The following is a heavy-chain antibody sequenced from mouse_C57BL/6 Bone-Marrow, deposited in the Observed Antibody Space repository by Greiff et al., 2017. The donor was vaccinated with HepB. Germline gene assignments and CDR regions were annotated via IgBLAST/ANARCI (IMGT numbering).Heavy chain of an antibody. J-gene: IGHJ2*01. Sequence: EVKLQESGPGLVKPSQSLSLTCSVSGFSITSGYYLNWIRQFPGNKLEWMGYISYDGSNNYNPSLKNRISITRDTSKNQFFLKLNSVTTEDTATYYCARDNGYFDYWGQGTTLTVSS. V-gene: IGHV3-6*01. CDR2: ISYDGSN. D-gene: IGHD1-1*01. CDR3: ARDNGYFDY. CDR1: GFSITSGYY.